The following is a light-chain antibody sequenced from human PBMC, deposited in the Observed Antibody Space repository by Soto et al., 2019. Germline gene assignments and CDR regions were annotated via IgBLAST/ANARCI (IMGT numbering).Light chain of an antibody. V-gene: IGKV3-15*01. CDR3: QQYNNWPLT. CDR2: GAS. CDR1: QSVSSN. Sequence: EIVMTQSPATLSVSPGERDTLSCRASQSVSSNLAWYKQKPGQAPRLLIYGASTRATGIPARFSGSGSGTEFTLTVSSLQSEDFAVYYCQQYNNWPLTFGGGTKVEIK. J-gene: IGKJ4*01.